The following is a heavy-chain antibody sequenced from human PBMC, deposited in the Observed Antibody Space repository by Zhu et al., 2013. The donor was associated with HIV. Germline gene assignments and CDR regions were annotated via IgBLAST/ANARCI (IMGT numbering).Heavy chain of an antibody. Sequence: QVQLAQSGAEMKKPGSSVKVSCKASGGPSSSYGISWVRQAPGQGLEWMGGIIPSFGAPNYAQKFQDRVTITADESATIVYLELSSLRSEDTAMYYCAKERTDGHSDAFDVWAKGQWSPSLQ. D-gene: IGHD5-18*01. V-gene: IGHV1-69*01. J-gene: IGHJ3*01. CDR1: GGPSSSYG. CDR2: IIPSFGAP. CDR3: AKERTDGHSDAFDV.